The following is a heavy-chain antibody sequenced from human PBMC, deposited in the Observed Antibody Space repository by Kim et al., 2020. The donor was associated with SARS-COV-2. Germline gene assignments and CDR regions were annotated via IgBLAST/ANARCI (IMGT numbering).Heavy chain of an antibody. CDR2: IYYSGST. D-gene: IGHD3-10*01. J-gene: IGHJ3*02. V-gene: IGHV4-31*03. CDR3: ARDPYYYGSGSYSGAFDI. Sequence: SETLSLTCTVSGGSISSGGYYWSWIRQHPGKGLEWIGHIYYSGSTYYNPSLKSRVIISVDTSKNQFSLKLSSVTAADTAVYYCARDPYYYGSGSYSGAFDIWGQGTMVTVSS. CDR1: GGSISSGGYY.